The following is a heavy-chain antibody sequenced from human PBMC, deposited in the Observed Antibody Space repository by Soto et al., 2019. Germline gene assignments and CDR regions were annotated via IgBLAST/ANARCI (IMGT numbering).Heavy chain of an antibody. CDR1: GSRFSNYV. V-gene: IGHV1-69*13. Sequence: SVKVSCKVSGSRFSNYVISWVRQAPGHGLEWMGGIIPIFGTANYAQKFQGRVTITADESTSTAYMELSSLRSEDTAVYYCAGISSSWHNWFDPWGQGTLVTVSS. D-gene: IGHD6-13*01. CDR2: IIPIFGTA. CDR3: AGISSSWHNWFDP. J-gene: IGHJ5*02.